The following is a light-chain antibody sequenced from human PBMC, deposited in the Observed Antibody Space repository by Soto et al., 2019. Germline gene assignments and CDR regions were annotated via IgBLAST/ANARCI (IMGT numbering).Light chain of an antibody. J-gene: IGLJ1*01. V-gene: IGLV2-23*01. Sequence: QSALTQPASVSGSPGQSITISCTGTSSEIGSYNLVSWYQQHPGKAPKLMIYEGSKRPSGVANRFSGSKSGNTASLTIPGLQVEVEADYFCCSYAGSSTYVFGTGSXVTV. CDR3: CSYAGSSTYV. CDR2: EGS. CDR1: SSEIGSYNL.